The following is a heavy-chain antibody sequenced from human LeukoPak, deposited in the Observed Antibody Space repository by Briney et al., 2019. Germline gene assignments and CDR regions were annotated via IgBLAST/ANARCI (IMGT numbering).Heavy chain of an antibody. J-gene: IGHJ4*02. CDR2: IYYSGRT. V-gene: IGHV4-59*01. CDR3: ARVVVIEVHYFDY. CDR1: GGSLSSYY. D-gene: IGHD3-22*01. Sequence: NASETQSLTCTVSGGSLSSYYWSWIRQPPGKALEWLGYIYYSGRTNYNLPLKSLDPISVDTSKNQLSLKLRSVTAADTAVYYWARVVVIEVHYFDYWGQGTGVTVSS.